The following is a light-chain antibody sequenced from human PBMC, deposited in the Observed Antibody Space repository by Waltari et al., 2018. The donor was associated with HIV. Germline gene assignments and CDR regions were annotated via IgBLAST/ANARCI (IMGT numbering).Light chain of an antibody. CDR2: EVT. V-gene: IGLV2-8*01. J-gene: IGLJ2*01. CDR3: SSYANKNGFYVV. CDR1: NSDIGGYTY. Sequence: QTALTQPPSASGSPGQSVTLSCTATNSDIGGYTYFSWYQQHPGKAPKLVISEVTKRPSGVPGRFSGSKSGTTASLTVSGLQAEDEADYYCSSYANKNGFYVVFGGGTRLTVL.